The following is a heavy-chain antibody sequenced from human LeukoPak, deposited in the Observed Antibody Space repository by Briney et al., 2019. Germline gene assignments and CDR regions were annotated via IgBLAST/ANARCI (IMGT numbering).Heavy chain of an antibody. CDR2: IYPGDSDT. Sequence: GESLKISCKGSGYSFTIYWIGWVRQMPGKGLEWMGIIYPGDSDTRYSPSFQVQVTISADRSINTAYLQWSSLKASDTAIYYCARRLKNSNGWTFDYWGQGTLVTVSS. D-gene: IGHD6-19*01. CDR1: GYSFTIYW. CDR3: ARRLKNSNGWTFDY. V-gene: IGHV5-51*01. J-gene: IGHJ4*02.